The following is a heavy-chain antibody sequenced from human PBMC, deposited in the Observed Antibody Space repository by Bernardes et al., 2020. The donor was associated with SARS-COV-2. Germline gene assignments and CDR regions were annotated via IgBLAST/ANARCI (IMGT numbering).Heavy chain of an antibody. CDR3: ARERALLRGDAFDI. CDR1: GGSISNYY. Sequence: SETLSLTCTVSGGSISNYYWSWIRQPAGKGLEWIGRIYTSGNTNYNPSLESRVTMSVDTSKNQFSLRLNSVTAADTAVYYCARERALLRGDAFDIWGQGTMVTVSS. CDR2: IYTSGNT. J-gene: IGHJ3*02. D-gene: IGHD1-26*01. V-gene: IGHV4-4*07.